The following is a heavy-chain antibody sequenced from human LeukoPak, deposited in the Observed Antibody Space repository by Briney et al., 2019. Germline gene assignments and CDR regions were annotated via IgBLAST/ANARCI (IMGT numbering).Heavy chain of an antibody. V-gene: IGHV1-2*02. J-gene: IGHJ4*02. CDR2: INPNSGGT. CDR3: ARVGFTYYYDSSGYYYGSEDY. CDR1: GYTFTGYY. Sequence: ASVTVSCKVSGYTFTGYYMHWVRQAPGQGLEWMGWINPNSGGTNYAQKFQGRVTMTRDTSISTAYMELSRLRSDDTAVYYCARVGFTYYYDSSGYYYGSEDYWGQGTLVTVSS. D-gene: IGHD3-22*01.